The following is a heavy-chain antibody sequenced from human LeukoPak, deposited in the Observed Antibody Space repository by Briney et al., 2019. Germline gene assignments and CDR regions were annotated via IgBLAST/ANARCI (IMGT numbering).Heavy chain of an antibody. CDR1: GFTFSSYA. D-gene: IGHD6-13*01. Sequence: GGSLRLSCAASGFTFSSYAMSWVRQAPGKGLEWVSAISGSGGSTYYADSVKGRFTISRDNSKNTLYLQMNSLRAEDTAVYYCAKEMAAAGTLDYYYYYGMDVWGQWTTVTVSS. V-gene: IGHV3-23*01. J-gene: IGHJ6*02. CDR2: ISGSGGST. CDR3: AKEMAAAGTLDYYYYYGMDV.